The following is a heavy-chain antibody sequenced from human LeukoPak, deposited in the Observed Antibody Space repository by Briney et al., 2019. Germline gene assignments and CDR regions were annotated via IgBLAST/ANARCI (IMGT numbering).Heavy chain of an antibody. D-gene: IGHD5-18*01. CDR2: INWNGDST. J-gene: IGHJ4*02. CDR3: ARDQADTAMGP. Sequence: PGGSLRLSCAASGFTFDDYGMSWVRQAPGKGLEWVSGINWNGDSTVYADSVKGRFTISRDNAKNSLYLQMNSLRAEDTAVYYCARDQADTAMGPWGQGTLVTVSS. V-gene: IGHV3-20*04. CDR1: GFTFDDYG.